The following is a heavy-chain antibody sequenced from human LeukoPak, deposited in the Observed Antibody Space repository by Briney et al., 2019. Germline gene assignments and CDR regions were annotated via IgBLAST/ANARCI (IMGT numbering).Heavy chain of an antibody. CDR3: ARAYSGYDPNDY. Sequence: ASVKVSCKASGYTFTSYDMHWVRQAPGQGLEWMGIINPSGGSTTYAQKFQGRVTVTRDTPTSTVYMELSSLRSEDTAVYYCARAYSGYDPNDYWGQGTLVTVSS. D-gene: IGHD5-12*01. CDR1: GYTFTSYD. CDR2: INPSGGST. V-gene: IGHV1-46*01. J-gene: IGHJ4*02.